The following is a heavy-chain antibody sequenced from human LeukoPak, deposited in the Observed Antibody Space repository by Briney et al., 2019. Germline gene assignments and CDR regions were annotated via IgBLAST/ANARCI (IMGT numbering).Heavy chain of an antibody. CDR1: GGTFSSYA. J-gene: IGHJ6*02. CDR3: ARVLEWLSTRYYGMDV. V-gene: IGHV1-69*04. D-gene: IGHD3-3*01. Sequence: SVKVSCKASGGTFSSYAISWVRQAPGQGLEWMGRIIPILGIANYAQKFQGRVTITADKSTSTAYMELSSLRSEDTAVYYCARVLEWLSTRYYGMDVWGQGTTVTVTS. CDR2: IIPILGIA.